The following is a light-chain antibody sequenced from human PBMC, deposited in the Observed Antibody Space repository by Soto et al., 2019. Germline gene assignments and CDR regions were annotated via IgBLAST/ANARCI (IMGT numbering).Light chain of an antibody. V-gene: IGLV2-14*01. CDR2: EVS. J-gene: IGLJ2*01. Sequence: QSVLTQPASVSRSPGQSITFSCTGTSSDVGGYNFVSWYQHHPGKAPKLIIYEVSNRPSGVSNRFSASKSGNTASLTISGLQAEDEADYYCSSYTNSSTLVGFGGGTKVTVL. CDR1: SSDVGGYNF. CDR3: SSYTNSSTLVG.